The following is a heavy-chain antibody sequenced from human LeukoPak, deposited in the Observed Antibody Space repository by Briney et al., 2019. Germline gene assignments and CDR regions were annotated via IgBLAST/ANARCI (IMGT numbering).Heavy chain of an antibody. CDR3: ARGTIAAAGTGVDY. J-gene: IGHJ4*02. D-gene: IGHD6-13*01. CDR1: GFIFSNYG. Sequence: GGSLRLSCAASGFIFSNYGMSWVRQAPGKGLEWVSSISSSSSYIYYADSVKGRFTISRDNAKNSLYLQMNSLRAEDTAVYYCARGTIAAAGTGVDYWGQGTLVTVSS. V-gene: IGHV3-21*01. CDR2: ISSSSSYI.